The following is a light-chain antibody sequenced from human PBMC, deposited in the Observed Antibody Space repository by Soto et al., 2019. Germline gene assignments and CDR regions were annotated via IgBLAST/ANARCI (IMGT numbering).Light chain of an antibody. V-gene: IGKV1-9*01. CDR1: QGISSN. J-gene: IGKJ5*01. CDR2: AAS. CDR3: QQFNSYPIT. Sequence: DIQLTQSPSFLAASVGDRVTLTCRASQGISSNLAWYQQKPGKAPKLLIYAASTLQSGVPSRFSGSGSGTEFTLTISSLQPEDFATYYCQQFNSYPITFGQGTRLEI.